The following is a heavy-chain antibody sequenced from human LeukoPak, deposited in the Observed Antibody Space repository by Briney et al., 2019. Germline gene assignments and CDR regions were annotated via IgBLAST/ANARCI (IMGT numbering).Heavy chain of an antibody. Sequence: GGSLRLSCAASGFTFSSYSMNWVRQAPGKGLEWVSSISSSSSYIYYADSVKGRFTISRDNAKNSLYLQMNSLRAEDTAVYYCAREESSGSYLPLYYYYMDVWGKGTTVTISS. CDR3: AREESSGSYLPLYYYYMDV. V-gene: IGHV3-21*01. D-gene: IGHD3-10*01. CDR1: GFTFSSYS. J-gene: IGHJ6*03. CDR2: ISSSSSYI.